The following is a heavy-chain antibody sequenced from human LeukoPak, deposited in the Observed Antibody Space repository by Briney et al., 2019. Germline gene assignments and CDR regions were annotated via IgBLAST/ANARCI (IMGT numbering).Heavy chain of an antibody. CDR3: AGGSLRGYDFAY. D-gene: IGHD5-12*01. CDR1: GGSISSSSYY. CDR2: IYYSGST. Sequence: SETLSLTCTVSGGSISSSSYYWGWIRQPPGKGLEWIGSIYYSGSTYYNPSLKSRVTISVDTSKNQFSLKLSSVTAADTAVYYCAGGSLRGYDFAYWGQGTLVTVSS. J-gene: IGHJ4*02. V-gene: IGHV4-39*07.